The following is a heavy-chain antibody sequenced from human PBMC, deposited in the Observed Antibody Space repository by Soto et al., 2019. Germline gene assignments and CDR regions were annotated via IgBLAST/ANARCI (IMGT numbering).Heavy chain of an antibody. CDR3: ARDDYKYVATTETGDAFDI. CDR2: ISAHSGNT. CDR1: GYTFTSYG. J-gene: IGHJ3*02. D-gene: IGHD4-4*01. V-gene: IGHV1-18*01. Sequence: QVQLVQSGAEVKKPGASVTVSCKASGYTFTSYGVSWVRQAPGQGLECMGWISAHSGNTNYAHKFQGRVTMTTDTSTNTAFLELSSLTSDDTAVYYCARDDYKYVATTETGDAFDIWGQGTMVTVSS.